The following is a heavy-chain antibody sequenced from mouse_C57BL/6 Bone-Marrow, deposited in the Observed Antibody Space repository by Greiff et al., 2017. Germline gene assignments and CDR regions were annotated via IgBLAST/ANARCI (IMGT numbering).Heavy chain of an antibody. J-gene: IGHJ2*01. D-gene: IGHD1-1*01. Sequence: VQLQQSVAELVRPGASVKLSCTASGFNIKNTYMHWVKQRPEQGLEWIGRIDPANGNTKYAPKLQGKATITADTSSNTASLQLSRLTSEDTAISYYARGTVVAPLDYWGQGTTLTVSS. CDR2: IDPANGNT. V-gene: IGHV14-3*01. CDR3: ARGTVVAPLDY. CDR1: GFNIKNTY.